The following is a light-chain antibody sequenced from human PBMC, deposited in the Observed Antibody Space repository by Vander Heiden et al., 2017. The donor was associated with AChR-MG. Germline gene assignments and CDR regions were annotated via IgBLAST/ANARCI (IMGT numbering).Light chain of an antibody. CDR3: QQDDNIAFT. CDR1: LMVLYSPTNKNC. CDR2: WAS. J-gene: IGKJ3*01. Sequence: DLVMIQSPDSLAVSLGERATINWKSSLMVLYSPTNKNCLAWDQQRPGQPPKLLIYWASTRESRVPDPFSGSGSGTAFTLTIISLHAEDMAVSYCQQDDNIAFTFDHETK. V-gene: IGKV4-1*01.